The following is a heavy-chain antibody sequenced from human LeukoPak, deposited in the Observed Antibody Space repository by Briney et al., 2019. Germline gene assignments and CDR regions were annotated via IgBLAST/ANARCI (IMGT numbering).Heavy chain of an antibody. CDR1: GYTFTSYW. CDR3: ARQDGYALYYFDY. V-gene: IGHV5-51*01. D-gene: IGHD5-24*01. J-gene: IGHJ4*02. Sequence: GESLKISCKGSGYTFTSYWIGWVRQMPGKGLEWMGIIYPGDSDTRYSPSFRGQVTISADKSISTAYLQWSSLKASDTAIYYCARQDGYALYYFDYWGQGTLVTVSS. CDR2: IYPGDSDT.